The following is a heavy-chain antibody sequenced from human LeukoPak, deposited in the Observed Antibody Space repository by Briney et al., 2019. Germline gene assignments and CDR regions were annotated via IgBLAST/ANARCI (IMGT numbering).Heavy chain of an antibody. CDR1: GGSISSYY. Sequence: SETLSLTCTVSGGSISSYYWSWIRQPPGKGLEWIGYIYYSGSTNYNPSLKSRVAISVDTSKNQFSLKLSSVTAADTAVYSCARAPSGDYTYYAMDVWGQGTTVTVS. CDR2: IYYSGST. V-gene: IGHV4-59*12. CDR3: ARAPSGDYTYYAMDV. J-gene: IGHJ6*02. D-gene: IGHD4-17*01.